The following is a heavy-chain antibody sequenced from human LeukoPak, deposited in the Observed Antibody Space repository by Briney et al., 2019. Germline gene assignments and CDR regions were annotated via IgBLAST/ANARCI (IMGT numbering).Heavy chain of an antibody. V-gene: IGHV3-74*03. D-gene: IGHD3-16*01. J-gene: IGHJ5*01. CDR2: INSDGNGI. CDR1: GFTFTTYW. CDR3: AGSDNVDYVWGNWFDS. Sequence: GGSLRLSCAASGFTFTTYWMHWVRRAPGKGLGWVSRINSDGNGITYAASVKGRFTISRDNAKNTLYLEMNILRAEDTAVYYCAGSDNVDYVWGNWFDSWGQGTLVTVSS.